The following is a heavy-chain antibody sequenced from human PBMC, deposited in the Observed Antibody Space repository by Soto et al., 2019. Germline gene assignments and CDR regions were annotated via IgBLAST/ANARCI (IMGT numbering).Heavy chain of an antibody. CDR2: IYYSGST. D-gene: IGHD2-2*01. Sequence: SETLSLTCTVSGGSISNYYWSWIRQPPGKGLEWIGYIYYSGSTNYNPSLKSRVTISVDTSKNQFSLKLSSVTAADTAVYYCARHYCSSTSCYAYYYYYMDVWGKGTTVTVSS. CDR3: ARHYCSSTSCYAYYYYYMDV. V-gene: IGHV4-59*08. J-gene: IGHJ6*03. CDR1: GGSISNYY.